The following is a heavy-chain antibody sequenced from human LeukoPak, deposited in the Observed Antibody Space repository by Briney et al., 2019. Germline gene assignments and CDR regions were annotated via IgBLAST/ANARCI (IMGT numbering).Heavy chain of an antibody. D-gene: IGHD3-22*01. CDR3: ARDSVPRGVYYYDSSGYLDAFDI. CDR1: GGTFSSYA. J-gene: IGHJ3*02. V-gene: IGHV1-18*01. CDR2: ISAYNGNT. Sequence: ASVKVSCKASGGTFSSYAISWVRQAPGQGLEWTGWISAYNGNTNYAQKLQGRVTMTTDTSTSTAYMELRSLRSDDTAVYYCARDSVPRGVYYYDSSGYLDAFDIWGQGTMVTVSS.